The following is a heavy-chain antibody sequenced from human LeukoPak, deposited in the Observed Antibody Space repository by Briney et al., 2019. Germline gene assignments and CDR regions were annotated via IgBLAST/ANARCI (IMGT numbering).Heavy chain of an antibody. CDR3: AKGWRLSDS. CDR2: ISSSSSYI. V-gene: IGHV3-21*04. Sequence: GGSLRLSCAASGFTFSSYSMNWVRQAPGKGLEWVSSISSSSSYIYYADSVKGRFTISRDNSENTLYLQMDSLTVEDTAVYYCAKGWRLSDSWGQGTLVTVSS. D-gene: IGHD1-1*01. J-gene: IGHJ5*01. CDR1: GFTFSSYS.